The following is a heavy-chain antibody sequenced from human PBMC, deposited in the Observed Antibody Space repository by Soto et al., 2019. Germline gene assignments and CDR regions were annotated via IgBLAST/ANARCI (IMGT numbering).Heavy chain of an antibody. V-gene: IGHV1-69*05. CDR2: IIPIFGTA. CDR3: XXXXXXXXXXXMDV. Sequence: QVQLVQSGAEVKKPGSSVKVSCKASGGTFSSYAISWVRQAPGQGLEWMGGIIPIFGTADYAQKFQGRVTXTXDXXTSTXXMEXXXLXXXXXAXXYXXXXXXXXXXXXMDVXGQGTTVTVSS. J-gene: IGHJ6*02. CDR1: GGTFSSYA.